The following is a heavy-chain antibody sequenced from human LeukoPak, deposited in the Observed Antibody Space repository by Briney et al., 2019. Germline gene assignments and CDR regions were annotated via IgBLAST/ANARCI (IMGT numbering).Heavy chain of an antibody. J-gene: IGHJ4*02. Sequence: GGSLRLSCATSGFTFSSSAMTWVRQAPGKGLEWVSTITVGGGDTNYADSVKGRFTISRDNSKNTLYLQLNSLRAEDTAIYYCAMSASQYLTSWFDYWGQGTLVTVSS. D-gene: IGHD2/OR15-2a*01. V-gene: IGHV3-23*01. CDR1: GFTFSSSA. CDR3: AMSASQYLTSWFDY. CDR2: ITVGGGDT.